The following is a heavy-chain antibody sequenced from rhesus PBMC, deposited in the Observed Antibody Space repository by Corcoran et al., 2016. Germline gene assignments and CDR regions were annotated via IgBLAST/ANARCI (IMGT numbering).Heavy chain of an antibody. J-gene: IGHJ4*01. CDR3: ARDLDTAGTVFDY. D-gene: IGHD5-30*01. Sequence: QLQLQESGPGLVKPSETLSVTCAVSGGSISSSYWSWIRQAPGKGLEWIGSIYGSGSSTNSNPAIKSRITLSIGTSENQRSLKLSSVTTEDTAVYYCARDLDTAGTVFDYWGQGVLVTVSS. CDR1: GGSISSSY. CDR2: IYGSGSST. V-gene: IGHV4-169*02.